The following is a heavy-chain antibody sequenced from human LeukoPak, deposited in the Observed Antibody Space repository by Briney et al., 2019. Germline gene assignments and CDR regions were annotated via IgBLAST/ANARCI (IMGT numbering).Heavy chain of an antibody. V-gene: IGHV1-46*01. D-gene: IGHD4-17*01. CDR1: GYTFTSYY. J-gene: IGHJ5*02. CDR2: INPSDGST. CDR3: ARGSDYGDYWFNP. Sequence: ASVKVSCKASGYTFTSYYIHWVRQAPGQGLEWMGIINPSDGSTTYPQKFQGRVTMTRDTSISTAYMDLSSLRSDDTAVYYCARGSDYGDYWFNPWGQGTLVTVSS.